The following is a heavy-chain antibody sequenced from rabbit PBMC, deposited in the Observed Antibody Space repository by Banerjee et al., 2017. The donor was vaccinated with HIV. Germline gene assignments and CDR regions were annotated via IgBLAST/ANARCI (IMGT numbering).Heavy chain of an antibody. V-gene: IGHV1S40*01. Sequence: KPAGSLTLTCTASGFSFRSSYYMCWVRQAPGKGLERIGCIYTGSGSTYYASWAKGRFTISKTSSTTVTLQMTSLTAADTATYFCARAMVDYDGDGYAFQFNLWGPGTLVTVS. CDR2: IYTGSGST. CDR3: ARAMVDYDGDGYAFQFNL. J-gene: IGHJ4*01. CDR1: GFSFRSSYY. D-gene: IGHD6-1*01.